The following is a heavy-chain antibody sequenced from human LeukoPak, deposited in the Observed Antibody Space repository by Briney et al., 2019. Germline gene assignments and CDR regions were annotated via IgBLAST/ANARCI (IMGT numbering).Heavy chain of an antibody. CDR2: FDPEDGET. J-gene: IGHJ4*02. D-gene: IGHD5-18*01. Sequence: ASVKVSCKISGYTLTELSMHWVRQAPGKGLEWMGGFDPEDGETIYAQKFQGRVTMTEDTSTDTAYMELSSLRSEDTAVYYCATLSLDTAMNFDYWGQGTLVTVSS. CDR1: GYTLTELS. V-gene: IGHV1-24*01. CDR3: ATLSLDTAMNFDY.